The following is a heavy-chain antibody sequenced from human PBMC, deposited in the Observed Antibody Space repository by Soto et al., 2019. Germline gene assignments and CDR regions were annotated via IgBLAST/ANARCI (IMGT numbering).Heavy chain of an antibody. V-gene: IGHV3-23*01. D-gene: IGHD2-2*01. J-gene: IGHJ5*02. CDR3: ARGLGYCSSTSCYHWFDP. Sequence: PRGSLRLSSAASVFTFSSYAMSWCRQAPGKGLEWVSAISGSGGSTYYADSVKGRFTISRDNSKNTLYLQMNSLRAEDTAVYYCARGLGYCSSTSCYHWFDPWGQGTLVTVSS. CDR1: VFTFSSYA. CDR2: ISGSGGST.